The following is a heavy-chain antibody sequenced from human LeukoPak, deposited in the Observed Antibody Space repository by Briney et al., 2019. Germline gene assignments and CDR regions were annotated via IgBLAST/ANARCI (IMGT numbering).Heavy chain of an antibody. CDR1: GFTFSSYS. CDR2: ISSSSSTI. J-gene: IGHJ4*02. Sequence: PGGSLRLSCAASGFTFSSYSMNWVRQAPGKGLEWVSYISSSSSTIYYADSVKGRFTISRDNGKNSLYLQMSSLRDEDTAVYYCARPHSGHLFDYWGQGTLVTVSS. V-gene: IGHV3-48*02. CDR3: ARPHSGHLFDY. D-gene: IGHD3-10*01.